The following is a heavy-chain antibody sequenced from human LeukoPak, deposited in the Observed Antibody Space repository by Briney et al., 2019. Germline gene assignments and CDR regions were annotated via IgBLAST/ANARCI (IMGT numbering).Heavy chain of an antibody. CDR2: IWYDGGNK. J-gene: IGHJ4*02. D-gene: IGHD3-3*01. CDR1: GFTFSSYG. CDR3: AKGFLEWSLYFDY. Sequence: PGGSLRLSCAASGFTFSSYGMHWVRQAPGKGLEWVAVIWYDGGNKYYADSVKGRFTISRDNSKNTLYLQMNSLRAEDTAVYYCAKGFLEWSLYFDYWGQGTLVTVSS. V-gene: IGHV3-30*02.